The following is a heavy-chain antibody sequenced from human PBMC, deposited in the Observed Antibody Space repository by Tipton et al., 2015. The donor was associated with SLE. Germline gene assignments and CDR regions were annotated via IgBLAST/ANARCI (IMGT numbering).Heavy chain of an antibody. CDR3: ARGNQHSGYDGFDY. CDR1: GGSISSHY. V-gene: IGHV4-59*11. D-gene: IGHD5-12*01. Sequence: LRLSCTVSGGSISSHYWSWIRQPPGKGLEWLGYIYYTGSTNYNPSLKSRVTMSVDTSKNQVPLKLSSVTAADTAIYYCARGNQHSGYDGFDYWGQGTLVTVSS. CDR2: IYYTGST. J-gene: IGHJ4*02.